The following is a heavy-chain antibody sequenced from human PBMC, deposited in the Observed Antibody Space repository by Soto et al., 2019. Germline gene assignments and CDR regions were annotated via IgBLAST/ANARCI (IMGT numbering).Heavy chain of an antibody. CDR1: GGSISRYY. CDR2: IHYSGTT. V-gene: IGHV4-59*12. D-gene: IGHD5-18*01. CDR3: TRLVWIQQTRGAFDI. J-gene: IGHJ3*02. Sequence: SETLSLTCTVSGGSISRYYWSWVRQPPGKGLEWIGYIHYSGTTNYNPSLKSRVTISVDTSKNQSSLRLNSVTAADTAAYYCTRLVWIQQTRGAFDIWGQGKMVTVSS.